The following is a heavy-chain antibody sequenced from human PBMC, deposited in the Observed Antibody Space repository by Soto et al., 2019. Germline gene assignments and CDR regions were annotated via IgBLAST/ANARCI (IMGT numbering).Heavy chain of an antibody. Sequence: PGESLKISCKGSGYSFTSYWVGWVRQMPGKGLEWMGIIYPGDSDTRYNPSFRGQVTISADKSISTAYLQWSSLKASDTAMYYCARCASSCYYPLSYYGMDVWGKGTTVTXS. V-gene: IGHV5-51*01. J-gene: IGHJ6*04. D-gene: IGHD3-22*01. CDR1: GYSFTSYW. CDR3: ARCASSCYYPLSYYGMDV. CDR2: IYPGDSDT.